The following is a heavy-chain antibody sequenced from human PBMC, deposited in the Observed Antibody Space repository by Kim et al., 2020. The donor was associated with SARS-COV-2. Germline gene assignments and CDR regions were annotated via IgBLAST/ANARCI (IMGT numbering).Heavy chain of an antibody. J-gene: IGHJ5*02. D-gene: IGHD5-18*01. CDR3: ARSPPKGYSYVS. Sequence: SETLSLTCAVYGGSFSGYYWSWIRQPPGKGLEWIGEINHSGSTNYNPSLKSRVTISVDTSKNQFSLKLSSVTAADTAVYYCARSPPKGYSYVSWGQGTLVTVSS. CDR1: GGSFSGYY. CDR2: INHSGST. V-gene: IGHV4-34*01.